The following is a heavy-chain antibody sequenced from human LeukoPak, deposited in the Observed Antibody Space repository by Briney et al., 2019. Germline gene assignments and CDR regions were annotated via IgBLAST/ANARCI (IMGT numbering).Heavy chain of an antibody. D-gene: IGHD2-2*01. CDR3: ARAHFTNIVVVPAAIKGFDP. CDR2: INQSGST. CDR1: GGSFSGYY. Sequence: SETLSLTCAVYGGSFSGYYWSWIRQPPGKGLEWIGEINQSGSTNYNPSLKSRVTISVDTSKNQFSLKLSSVTAADTAVYYCARAHFTNIVVVPAAIKGFDPWGQGTLVTVSS. V-gene: IGHV4-34*01. J-gene: IGHJ5*02.